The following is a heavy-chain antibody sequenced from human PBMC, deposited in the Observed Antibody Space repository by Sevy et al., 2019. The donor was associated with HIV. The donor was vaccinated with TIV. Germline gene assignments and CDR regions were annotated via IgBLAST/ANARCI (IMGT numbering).Heavy chain of an antibody. CDR3: VREGVPAAIGFDY. CDR1: AFTFSAYG. Sequence: GGSLRLSCAASAFTFSAYGMHWVRQAPGKGLEWVSTIWYDGGKKYYADSVKGRFTISRDNSKNTLYLQMNSLRAEDTAVYYCVREGVPAAIGFDYWGQGTLVIVSS. D-gene: IGHD2-2*01. J-gene: IGHJ4*02. CDR2: IWYDGGKK. V-gene: IGHV3-33*01.